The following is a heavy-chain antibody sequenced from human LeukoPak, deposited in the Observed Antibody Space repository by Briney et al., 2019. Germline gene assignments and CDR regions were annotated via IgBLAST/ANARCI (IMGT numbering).Heavy chain of an antibody. CDR3: ARRSGSYRAGAEYFQH. Sequence: SETLSLTCAVSGYSISSGYYWGWIRQYPGKGLQWIGGIYHSGSTYYNPSLKSRVTISVDTSKNHFSLRLSSVTAADTAVYYCARRSGSYRAGAEYFQHWGRGTLVTVSS. V-gene: IGHV4-38-2*01. D-gene: IGHD1-26*01. J-gene: IGHJ1*01. CDR1: GYSISSGYY. CDR2: IYHSGST.